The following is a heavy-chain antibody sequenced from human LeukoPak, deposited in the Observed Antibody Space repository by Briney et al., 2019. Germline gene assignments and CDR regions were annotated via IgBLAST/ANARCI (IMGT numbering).Heavy chain of an antibody. CDR3: AREFGHCYGDNCFYFFDT. CDR1: GGTFSTYA. V-gene: IGHV1-69*04. Sequence: GASVKVSCKASGGTFSTYAISWVRQAPGQGLEWVGRIVPILGTANYAQNFQGRVTITADRSTTTAYMELSSLRSEDTAVYYCAREFGHCYGDNCFYFFDTWGQGFRVTVSS. J-gene: IGHJ4*02. D-gene: IGHD4-23*01. CDR2: IVPILGTA.